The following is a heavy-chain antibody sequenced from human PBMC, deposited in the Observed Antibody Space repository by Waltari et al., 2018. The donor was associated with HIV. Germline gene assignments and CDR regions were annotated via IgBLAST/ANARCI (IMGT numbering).Heavy chain of an antibody. CDR2: INTNTGNP. Sequence: QVQLVQSGSELTKPGASVKVSCKASGYTFTRFAMDWVRQAPGQGLEWMGWINTNTGNPTYAQGFTGRFVFSLDTSVSTAYLQISSLKAEDTAVYYCARDGCGGGNCNPDYWGQGTLVTVSS. CDR3: ARDGCGGGNCNPDY. CDR1: GYTFTRFA. V-gene: IGHV7-4-1*02. D-gene: IGHD2-15*01. J-gene: IGHJ4*02.